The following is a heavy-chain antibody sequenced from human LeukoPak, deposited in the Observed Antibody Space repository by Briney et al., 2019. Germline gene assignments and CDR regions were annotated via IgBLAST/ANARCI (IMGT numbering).Heavy chain of an antibody. J-gene: IGHJ5*02. V-gene: IGHV1-2*02. CDR2: INPNSGGT. CDR1: VYTFTGYY. Sequence: ASVKVSCKSSVYTFTGYYMHWVRQAPGQGLEWMGWINPNSGGTNYAQKFQGRVTMTRDTSISTAYVELSRLRSDDTAVYYCARAVAGRRSWFDPWGQGTLVTVSS. CDR3: ARAVAGRRSWFDP. D-gene: IGHD6-19*01.